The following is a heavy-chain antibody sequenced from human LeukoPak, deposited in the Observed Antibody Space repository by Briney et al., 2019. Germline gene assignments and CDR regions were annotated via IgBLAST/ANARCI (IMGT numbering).Heavy chain of an antibody. J-gene: IGHJ4*02. CDR1: GGSISSSSYY. CDR2: IYHSGST. Sequence: SETLSLTCTVSGGSISSSSYYWGWIRQPPGKGLEWIGYIYHSGSTYYNPSLKSRVTISVDRSKNQFSLKLSSVTASDTAVYYCARASSWFRFDNWGQGTLVTVSS. V-gene: IGHV4-30-2*01. D-gene: IGHD6-13*01. CDR3: ARASSWFRFDN.